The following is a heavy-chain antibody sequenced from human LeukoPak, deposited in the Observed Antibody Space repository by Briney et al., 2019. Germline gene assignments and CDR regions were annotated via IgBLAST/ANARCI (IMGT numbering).Heavy chain of an antibody. D-gene: IGHD5-24*01. Sequence: SETLSLTCTVSGGPISSGSYYWGWIRQPPGKGLEWIGSIFYSGSSTYYNPSLKSRVTISVDTSKNQFSLKLSSVTAADTAVYYCARRRGGYNSFEDFDYWGQGTLVTVSS. J-gene: IGHJ4*02. V-gene: IGHV4-39*01. CDR1: GGPISSGSYY. CDR2: IFYSGSST. CDR3: ARRRGGYNSFEDFDY.